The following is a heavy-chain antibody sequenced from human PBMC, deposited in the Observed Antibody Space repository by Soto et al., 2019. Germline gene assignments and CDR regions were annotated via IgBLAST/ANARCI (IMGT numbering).Heavy chain of an antibody. CDR1: GGSISSYY. J-gene: IGHJ5*02. V-gene: IGHV4-59*01. CDR2: IYYSGST. CDR3: ARRVGGPRYSGSYPQKWFDP. Sequence: PSETLSLTCTVSGGSISSYYWSWIRQPPGKGLEWIGYIYYSGSTNYNPSLKSRVTISVDKSKNQFSLKLSSVTAADTAVYYCARRVGGPRYSGSYPQKWFDPWGQGTLVTVSS. D-gene: IGHD1-26*01.